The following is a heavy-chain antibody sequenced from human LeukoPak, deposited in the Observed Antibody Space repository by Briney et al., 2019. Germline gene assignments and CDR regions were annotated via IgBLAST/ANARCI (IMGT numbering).Heavy chain of an antibody. CDR1: GFTFSSYA. CDR2: ISGSGGST. Sequence: PGGSLRLSCAASGFTFSSYALSWVRQAPGKGLQWVSAISGSGGSTYYADSVKGRFTISRDNSKNTLYLHMNSLRAEDTAVYYCSKGPDEYRSVWYGEKYGMDVWGQGTTVTVSS. D-gene: IGHD6-19*01. J-gene: IGHJ6*02. CDR3: SKGPDEYRSVWYGEKYGMDV. V-gene: IGHV3-23*01.